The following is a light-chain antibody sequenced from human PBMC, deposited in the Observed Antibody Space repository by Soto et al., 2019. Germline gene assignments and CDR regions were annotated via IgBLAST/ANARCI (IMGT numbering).Light chain of an antibody. CDR3: QQSYRTPT. J-gene: IGKJ4*01. V-gene: IGKV1-39*01. Sequence: DIQMTQSPSSLSASVGDRVTITCRASQSISSYLNWYQQKPGKAPKPLIYAASSLQSGVPSRFSGSGSGTDFTLTISSLQPEDFATYYCQQSYRTPTFCGWTKVESK. CDR2: AAS. CDR1: QSISSY.